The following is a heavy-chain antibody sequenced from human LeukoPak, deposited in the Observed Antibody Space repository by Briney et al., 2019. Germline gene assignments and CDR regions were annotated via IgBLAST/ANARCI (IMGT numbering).Heavy chain of an antibody. D-gene: IGHD6-19*01. CDR3: TRGSSGRRDN. V-gene: IGHV1-8*01. CDR1: GYTFTSCD. CDR2: MNPNSGNT. Sequence: GASVKVSCKAPGYTFTSCDINWVRQATGQGLEWMGWMNPNSGNTGYGQSFQGRITMTRDISIGTAYMELSNLTSEDTAIYYCTRGSSGRRDNWGQGTPVTVSA. J-gene: IGHJ4*02.